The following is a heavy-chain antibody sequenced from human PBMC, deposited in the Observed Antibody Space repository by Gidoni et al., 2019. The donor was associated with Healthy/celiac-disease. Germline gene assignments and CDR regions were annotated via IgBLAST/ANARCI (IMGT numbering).Heavy chain of an antibody. Sequence: EVQLVESGGGVLQPGGPLRPSCAASGFTFDDYAMHWVRQAPGKGLEWVSLISGDGGSTYYADSVKGRFTISRDNSKNSLYLQMNSLRTEDTALYYCAGGIAVNGYWGQGTLVTVSS. CDR1: GFTFDDYA. D-gene: IGHD6-19*01. CDR3: AGGIAVNGY. V-gene: IGHV3-43*02. J-gene: IGHJ4*02. CDR2: ISGDGGST.